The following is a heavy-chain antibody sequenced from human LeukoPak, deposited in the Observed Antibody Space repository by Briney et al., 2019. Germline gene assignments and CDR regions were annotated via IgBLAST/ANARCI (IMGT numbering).Heavy chain of an antibody. J-gene: IGHJ4*02. CDR1: GFTVSSNF. D-gene: IGHD3-9*01. CDR2: IYGGGST. CDR3: ARDSDILTGYTPDY. Sequence: GGSLRLSCAASGFTVSSNFMSWVRQAPGKGLEWVSVIYGGGSTYYADSVKGRFTISRDNSKNTLYLQMNSLRAEDTAVYYCARDSDILTGYTPDYWGQGTLVTVSS. V-gene: IGHV3-53*05.